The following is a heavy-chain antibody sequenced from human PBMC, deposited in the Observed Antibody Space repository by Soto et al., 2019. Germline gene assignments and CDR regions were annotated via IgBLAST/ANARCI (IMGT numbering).Heavy chain of an antibody. CDR1: GFTFSSYA. CDR2: ISGSGGST. Sequence: EVQLLESGGGLVQPGGSLRLSCADSGFTFSSYAMSWVRQAPGKGLEWVSAISGSGGSTYYADSVKGRFTISRDNSKNTLYLQMNSLRAEDTAVYYCAKNEYYYDSSAPLGAFDIWGQGTMVTVSS. J-gene: IGHJ3*02. V-gene: IGHV3-23*01. CDR3: AKNEYYYDSSAPLGAFDI. D-gene: IGHD3-22*01.